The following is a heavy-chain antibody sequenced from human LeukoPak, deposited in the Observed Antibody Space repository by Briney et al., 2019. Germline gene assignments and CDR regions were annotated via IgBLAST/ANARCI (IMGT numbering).Heavy chain of an antibody. CDR3: AKVSDYGDPHGLHY. Sequence: GGSLRLSCAASGFTFSSYAMSWVRQAPGKGLEWVSAISGSGGSTYYADSVKGRFTISRDNSKNTLYLQMNSLRAEDTAAYYCAKVSDYGDPHGLHYWGQGTLVTVSS. V-gene: IGHV3-23*01. J-gene: IGHJ4*02. CDR2: ISGSGGST. D-gene: IGHD4-17*01. CDR1: GFTFSSYA.